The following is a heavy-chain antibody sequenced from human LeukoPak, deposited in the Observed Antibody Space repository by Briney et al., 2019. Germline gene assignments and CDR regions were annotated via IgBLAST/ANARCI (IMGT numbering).Heavy chain of an antibody. Sequence: SETLSLTCAVSGGSISSSNWWSWVRQPPGKGLEWIGEIYHSGSTNYNPSLKSRVTISVDKSKNQFSLKLNSVTAADTAVYYCAKLGVRGVIPHNWFDSWGQGALVTVSS. D-gene: IGHD3-10*01. CDR1: GGSISSSNW. J-gene: IGHJ5*01. CDR3: AKLGVRGVIPHNWFDS. CDR2: IYHSGST. V-gene: IGHV4-4*02.